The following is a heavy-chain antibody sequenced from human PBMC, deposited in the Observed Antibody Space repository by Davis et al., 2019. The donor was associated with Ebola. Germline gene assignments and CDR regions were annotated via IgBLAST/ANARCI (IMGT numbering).Heavy chain of an antibody. CDR3: ERVLSYCSGGSCPGGSDH. CDR1: GFTFSSYW. V-gene: IGHV3-74*01. D-gene: IGHD2-15*01. J-gene: IGHJ4*02. Sequence: GESLKISCAASGFTFSSYWIHWVRQAPGKGLVWVSRINTDGSRTRDADSVKGRFTISRDNAKNTLYLQMNSLRAEETAVYYCERVLSYCSGGSCPGGSDHWGQGTLVTVSS. CDR2: INTDGSRT.